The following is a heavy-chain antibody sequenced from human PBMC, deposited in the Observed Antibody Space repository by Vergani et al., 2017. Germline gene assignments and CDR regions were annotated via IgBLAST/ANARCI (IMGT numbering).Heavy chain of an antibody. J-gene: IGHJ4*02. V-gene: IGHV1-8*03. CDR2: MNPNSGNT. CDR1: GYTFTSYD. Sequence: QVQLVQSGAEVKKPGASVKVSCKASGYTFTSYDINWVRQATGQGLEWMGWMNPNSGNTGYAQKFQGRVTITRNTSISTAYMELSSLRSEDTAVYYCARASVLLRGYSGYDERAGYYFDYWGQGTLVTVSS. D-gene: IGHD5-12*01. CDR3: ARASVLLRGYSGYDERAGYYFDY.